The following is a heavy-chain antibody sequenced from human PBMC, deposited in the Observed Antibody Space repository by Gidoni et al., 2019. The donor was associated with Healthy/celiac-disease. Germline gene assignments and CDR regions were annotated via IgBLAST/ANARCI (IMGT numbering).Heavy chain of an antibody. D-gene: IGHD2-15*01. Sequence: QVQLVQSGAEVKKPGSSVKVSCKASGGTFRSYAISWVRQAPGQGLEWMGGIIPIFGTANYAQKFQGRVTITADESTSTAYMELSSLRSEDTAVYYCARVGKRPGDYYYYYGMDVWGQGTTVTVSS. CDR1: GGTFRSYA. CDR3: ARVGKRPGDYYYYYGMDV. V-gene: IGHV1-69*01. CDR2: IIPIFGTA. J-gene: IGHJ6*02.